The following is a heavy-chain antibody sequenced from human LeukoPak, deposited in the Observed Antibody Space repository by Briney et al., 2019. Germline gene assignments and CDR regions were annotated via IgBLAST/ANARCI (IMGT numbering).Heavy chain of an antibody. J-gene: IGHJ4*02. V-gene: IGHV3-53*01. CDR1: GFTVITND. D-gene: IGHD1-14*01. CDR2: LYSDGNT. Sequence: PGGSLRLSCAASGFTVITNDMNWVRQAPGKGLEWVSVLYSDGNTKYADSVQGRFTISRDNSKNTLYPKMNRLSPDDTAVYYCARGVEPLAANILPYWGRGTLVSVSP. CDR3: ARGVEPLAANILPY.